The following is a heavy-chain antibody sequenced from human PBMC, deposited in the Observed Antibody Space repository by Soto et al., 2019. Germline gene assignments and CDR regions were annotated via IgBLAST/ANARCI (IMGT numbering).Heavy chain of an antibody. CDR1: GGSIISNNHY. D-gene: IGHD3-9*01. V-gene: IGHV4-39*01. J-gene: IGHJ4*02. Sequence: QLQLRESGPGLVKPSETLSLTCTVSGGSIISNNHYWGWIRQPPGKGLEWIGNIYYSGTTYYNPSPKRRVTMSVDTSTGQFSLKLSSMTVADTAVYFCARRSTISRGFDYWGQGTLVTVSS. CDR2: IYYSGTT. CDR3: ARRSTISRGFDY.